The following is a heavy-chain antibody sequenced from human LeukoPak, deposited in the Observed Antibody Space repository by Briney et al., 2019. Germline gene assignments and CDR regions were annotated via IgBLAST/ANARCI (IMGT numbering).Heavy chain of an antibody. CDR1: GYTFTGYY. J-gene: IGHJ4*02. Sequence: ASVKVSCKASGYTFTGYYMHWVRQAPGQGLEWMGWINPNSGGTNYAQKFQGRVTMTRDTSISTAYMDLSRLTSDDTALYYCARDLSYSSGSLDNYWGQGTLVTVSS. V-gene: IGHV1-2*02. CDR2: INPNSGGT. CDR3: ARDLSYSSGSLDNY. D-gene: IGHD6-19*01.